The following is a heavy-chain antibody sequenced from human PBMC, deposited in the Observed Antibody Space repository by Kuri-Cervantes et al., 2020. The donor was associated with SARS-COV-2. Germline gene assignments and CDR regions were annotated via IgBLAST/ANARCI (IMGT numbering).Heavy chain of an antibody. CDR2: IYPGDSKT. CDR1: GYSFSTYY. V-gene: IGHV5-51*01. J-gene: IGHJ4*02. Sequence: GGSLRLSCKASGYSFSTYYIAWVRQVPGKGLEWMGIIYPGDSKTKYNPSFQGQVTISADKSITTAFLQWTSLKASDTAIYYCAREEGANSFDSWGQGTLVTVSS. CDR3: AREEGANSFDS. D-gene: IGHD1-26*01.